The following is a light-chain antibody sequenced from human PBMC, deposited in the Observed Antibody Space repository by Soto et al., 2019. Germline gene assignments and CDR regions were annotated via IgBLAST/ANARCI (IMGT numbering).Light chain of an antibody. V-gene: IGLV1-40*01. Sequence: QSVLTQPPSVSGAPGLRVTISCTGNSANIGAGYDVHWYQQLPGTAPKLLIYGDNNRPSGVPDRFSGSKSGTSASLAITGLQAEDEADYYCQSYDNSLSGSLIFGGGTKVTVL. CDR1: SANIGAGYD. CDR3: QSYDNSLSGSLI. J-gene: IGLJ2*01. CDR2: GDN.